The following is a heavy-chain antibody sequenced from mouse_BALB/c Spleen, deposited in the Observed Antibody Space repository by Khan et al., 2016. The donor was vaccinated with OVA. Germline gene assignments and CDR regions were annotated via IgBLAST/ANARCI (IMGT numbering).Heavy chain of an antibody. Sequence: QIQLVQSGSELKKPGETVKISCKASGYTFTNYGMNWVKQAPGKGLKWMGWINTYTGEPTYADDFKGRSAFSLETSASTAYLQIKNLKNEDTATYFCARSNSYWYFDVWGAGTTVTVSS. J-gene: IGHJ1*01. V-gene: IGHV9-3-1*01. CDR1: GYTFTNYG. CDR2: INTYTGEP. CDR3: ARSNSYWYFDV. D-gene: IGHD4-1*02.